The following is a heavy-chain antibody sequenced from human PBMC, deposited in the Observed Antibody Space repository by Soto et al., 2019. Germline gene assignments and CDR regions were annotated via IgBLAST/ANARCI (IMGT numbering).Heavy chain of an antibody. J-gene: IGHJ4*02. Sequence: GGSLRLSCAASGFTFTSFAVSWVRQAPGKGLEWVSAISGSGGATYYADSVKGRFTVSRDNSRNTVYLQVDSLRVEDTAVYHCAIGHRLSTSYFNFWGKGTLVTVSS. CDR3: AIGHRLSTSYFNF. CDR2: ISGSGGAT. D-gene: IGHD3-16*02. V-gene: IGHV3-23*01. CDR1: GFTFTSFA.